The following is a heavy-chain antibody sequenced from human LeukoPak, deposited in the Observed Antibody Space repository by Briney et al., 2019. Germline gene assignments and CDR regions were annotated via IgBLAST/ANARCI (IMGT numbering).Heavy chain of an antibody. CDR3: ARGLPGYDAFDI. CDR2: IRQDGNEE. D-gene: IGHD6-13*01. Sequence: PGGSLRLSCAASGFTFSGYWMSWVRQAPGKGLEWVANIRQDGNEEYYVDSVKGRFTISRDNAKNSLYLQMNSLRAEDTALYHCARGLPGYDAFDIWGQGTMVTVSS. J-gene: IGHJ3*02. V-gene: IGHV3-7*03. CDR1: GFTFSGYW.